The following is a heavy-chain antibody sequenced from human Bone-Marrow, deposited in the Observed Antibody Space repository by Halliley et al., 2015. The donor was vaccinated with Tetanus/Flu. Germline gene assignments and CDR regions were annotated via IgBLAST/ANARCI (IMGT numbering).Heavy chain of an antibody. CDR2: IYPGDSAT. CDR1: GYSFNTYW. J-gene: IGHJ3*02. V-gene: IGHV5-51*01. Sequence: MQLVQSGAEVKKPGESLKISCKGSGYSFNTYWIGWVRQMPGKGLEWMGIIYPGDSATKYSPSFQGQVTISADRSISTVYLQWSSLRASDTAIYYCARRGEPGLQPGPLDIWGQGTMVTVSS. D-gene: IGHD4-4*01. CDR3: ARRGEPGLQPGPLDI.